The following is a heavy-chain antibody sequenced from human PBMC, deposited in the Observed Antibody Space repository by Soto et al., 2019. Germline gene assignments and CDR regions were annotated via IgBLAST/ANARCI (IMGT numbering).Heavy chain of an antibody. CDR2: IYWDDDK. Sequence: QITLKESGPTLVRPTQTLTLTCTVSGFSLDTWGVGVGWIRQPPGKAPEWLALIYWDDDKRYSPSLKNRLTITKYTSKNQVVLTVTNMDPVDTVTYYWARAIGSWGSYYFDHWGQGTLVTVSS. CDR1: GFSLDTWGVG. V-gene: IGHV2-5*02. CDR3: ARAIGSWGSYYFDH. J-gene: IGHJ4*02. D-gene: IGHD3-16*01.